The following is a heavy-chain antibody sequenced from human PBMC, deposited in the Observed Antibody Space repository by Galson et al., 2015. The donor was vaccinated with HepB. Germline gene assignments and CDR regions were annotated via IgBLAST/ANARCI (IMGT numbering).Heavy chain of an antibody. D-gene: IGHD2-8*02. CDR1: GFTFSSYG. CDR3: AKEGYCTGGVCSYMDV. Sequence: SLRLSCAASGFTFSSYGMHWVRQAPGKGLEWVAVISYDGSNKYYADSVKGRFTISRDNSKNTLYLQMNSLRAEDTAVYYCAKEGYCTGGVCSYMDVWGKGTTVTVSS. V-gene: IGHV3-30*18. CDR2: ISYDGSNK. J-gene: IGHJ6*03.